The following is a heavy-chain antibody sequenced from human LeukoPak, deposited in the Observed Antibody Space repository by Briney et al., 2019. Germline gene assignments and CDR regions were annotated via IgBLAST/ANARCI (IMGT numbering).Heavy chain of an antibody. CDR2: IYHGGST. D-gene: IGHD3-10*01. J-gene: IGHJ4*02. V-gene: IGHV4-4*02. CDR3: ARGEEHGSGTVHFDY. Sequence: SETLSLTCAVSGDSISNSHWWSWVRQPPRKGLEWIGEIYHGGSTNFNPSLKSRATISVGRSNNQFSLRLTSVTAADTAVYYCARGEEHGSGTVHFDYWGQGTLVTVSS. CDR1: GDSISNSHW.